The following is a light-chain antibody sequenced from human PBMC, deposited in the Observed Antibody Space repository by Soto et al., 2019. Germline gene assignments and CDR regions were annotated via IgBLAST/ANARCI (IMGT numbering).Light chain of an antibody. J-gene: IGKJ4*01. CDR3: QNYNSAPLT. CDR1: QAIGVY. Sequence: DIQVTKSTSSLSASLRDKNTITCRANQAIGVYLDWFQQQPGKVPKLLIYAASALQSGGPSRFSGSGSGTNFTLIISILQPEDIATYYCQNYNSAPLTFGGGTKVDIK. CDR2: AAS. V-gene: IGKV1-27*01.